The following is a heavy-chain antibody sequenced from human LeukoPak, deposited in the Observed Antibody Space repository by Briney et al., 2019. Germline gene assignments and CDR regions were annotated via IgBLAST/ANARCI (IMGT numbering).Heavy chain of an antibody. Sequence: GGSLRLSCAASGFTFSSYSMNWVRQAPRKGLEWVSYISSSSTTIYYADSVMGRFTISRDNAKNSLYLQMNSLRAEDTAVYYCARALTGFIPGNWGQGTLVTVSS. V-gene: IGHV3-48*04. D-gene: IGHD3-9*01. CDR1: GFTFSSYS. CDR2: ISSSSTTI. CDR3: ARALTGFIPGN. J-gene: IGHJ4*02.